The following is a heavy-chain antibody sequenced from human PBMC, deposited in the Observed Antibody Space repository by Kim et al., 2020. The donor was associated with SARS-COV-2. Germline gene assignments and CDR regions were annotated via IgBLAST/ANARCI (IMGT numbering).Heavy chain of an antibody. CDR1: GFSFSSSW. CDR2: IKEDGTLT. Sequence: GGSLRLSCAASGFSFSSSWMTWVRQAPGRGLEWVANIKEDGTLTNYIDSVKGRFTVSRDNAKKSMYLQMNRLRVDDTAIYYCTRDAAFFRFDYWGQGTLVTVSS. V-gene: IGHV3-7*03. D-gene: IGHD3-3*02. J-gene: IGHJ4*02. CDR3: TRDAAFFRFDY.